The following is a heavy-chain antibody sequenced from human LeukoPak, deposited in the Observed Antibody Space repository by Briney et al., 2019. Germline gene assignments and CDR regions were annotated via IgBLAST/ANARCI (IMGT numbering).Heavy chain of an antibody. Sequence: ASVKVSCKASGYAFTSYAMHWVRQAPGQRLEWMGWINAGNGNTKYSQKFQGRVTITRDTSASTAYMGLSSLRSEDTAVYYCAREGAVAGNLDYWGQGTLVTVSS. V-gene: IGHV1-3*01. D-gene: IGHD6-19*01. CDR3: AREGAVAGNLDY. CDR2: INAGNGNT. CDR1: GYAFTSYA. J-gene: IGHJ4*02.